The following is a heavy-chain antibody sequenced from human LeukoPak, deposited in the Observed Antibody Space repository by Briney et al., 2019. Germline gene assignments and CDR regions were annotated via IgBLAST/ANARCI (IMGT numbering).Heavy chain of an antibody. CDR3: ARRDGSWYYLDY. CDR2: IYPGDSDT. Sequence: GESLKISCKGSGYIFTTYWIAWVRHMPGKDLEWMGIIYPGDSDTRYSPSFQGQVNISADKSISTAYLQWSSLKASDTAMYYCARRDGSWYYLDYWGQGTLVTVSS. J-gene: IGHJ4*02. D-gene: IGHD6-19*01. V-gene: IGHV5-51*01. CDR1: GYIFTTYW.